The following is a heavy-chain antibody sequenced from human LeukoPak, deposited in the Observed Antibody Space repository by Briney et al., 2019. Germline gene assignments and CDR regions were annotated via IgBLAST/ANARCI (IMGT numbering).Heavy chain of an antibody. CDR2: IYYSGST. CDR1: GGSISSYY. Sequence: SSETLSLTCTVSGGSISSYYWSWIRQPPGKGLEWIGYIYYSGSTNYNPSLKSRVTISVDTSKNQFSLKLSSVTAADTAVYYCARDSSVLADAFDIWGQGTMVTVSS. J-gene: IGHJ3*02. CDR3: ARDSSVLADAFDI. D-gene: IGHD3-3*02. V-gene: IGHV4-59*01.